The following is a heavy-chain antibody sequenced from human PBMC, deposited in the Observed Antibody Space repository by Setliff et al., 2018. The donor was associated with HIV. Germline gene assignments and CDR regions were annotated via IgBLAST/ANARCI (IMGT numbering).Heavy chain of an antibody. Sequence: NPSETLSLTCAVSGYSISSGYSWGWVRQPPGKGLEWIGNAYHSGRAFYNPSLESRVTMSIDSSKNLFSLRLDSVTAADSAFYFCAHSLLGAPMIDYWGQGMQVTVSS. D-gene: IGHD3-16*01. J-gene: IGHJ4*02. CDR3: AHSLLGAPMIDY. V-gene: IGHV4-38-2*01. CDR2: AYHSGRA. CDR1: GYSISSGYS.